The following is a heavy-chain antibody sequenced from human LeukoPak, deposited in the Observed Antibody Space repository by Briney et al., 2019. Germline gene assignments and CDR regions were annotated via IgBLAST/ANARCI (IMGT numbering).Heavy chain of an antibody. CDR1: GYTFTSYG. J-gene: IGHJ4*02. CDR2: ISAYNGNT. D-gene: IGHD3-10*01. CDR3: ARDAPHYYGSESLQVVDY. V-gene: IGHV1-18*01. Sequence: VASVNVSCKASGYTFTSYGISWVRQAPGQGLEWMGWISAYNGNTNYAQKLQGRVTMTTDTSTSTAYMELRSLRSDDTAVYYCARDAPHYYGSESLQVVDYWGQGTLVTVSS.